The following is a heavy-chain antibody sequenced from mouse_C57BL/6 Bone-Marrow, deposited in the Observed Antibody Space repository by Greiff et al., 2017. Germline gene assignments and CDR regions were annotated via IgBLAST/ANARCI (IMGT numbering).Heavy chain of an antibody. CDR3: TTFPLITTVVATDYFDY. Sequence: EVKLQESGAELVRPGASVKLSCTASGFNIKDDYMHWVKQRPEQGLEWIGWIEPENGDTEYASKFQGKATITADTSSNTAYLQLSSLTSEDTAVYYCTTFPLITTVVATDYFDYWGQGTTLTVSS. J-gene: IGHJ2*01. CDR1: GFNIKDDY. CDR2: IEPENGDT. D-gene: IGHD1-1*01. V-gene: IGHV14-4*01.